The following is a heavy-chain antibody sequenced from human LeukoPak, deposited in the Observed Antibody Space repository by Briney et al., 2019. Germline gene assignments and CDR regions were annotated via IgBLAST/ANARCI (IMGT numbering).Heavy chain of an antibody. J-gene: IGHJ4*02. V-gene: IGHV3-48*03. CDR2: ISSSGSTI. D-gene: IGHD5-18*01. Sequence: PGGSLRLSCAASGFTFSSYEMNWVRQAPGKWLEWVSYISSSGSTIYYADSVKGRFTISRDNAKNSLYLQMNSLRAEDTAVYYCARSPGLYSYGSVYWGQGTLVTVSS. CDR1: GFTFSSYE. CDR3: ARSPGLYSYGSVY.